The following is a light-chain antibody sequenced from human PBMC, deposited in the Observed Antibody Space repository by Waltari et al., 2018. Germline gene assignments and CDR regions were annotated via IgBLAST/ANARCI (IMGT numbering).Light chain of an antibody. CDR2: AAS. V-gene: IGKV1-8*01. Sequence: AIRMTQSTSSFSASIGDRVTITCRASQGISSYLAWYQQKPGKAPKLPISAASTLQSGVPSRFSSSGSGTYFTLTISCLQSEDFATYYCQHYYISPWTFGQGTKVEIK. CDR1: QGISSY. CDR3: QHYYISPWT. J-gene: IGKJ1*01.